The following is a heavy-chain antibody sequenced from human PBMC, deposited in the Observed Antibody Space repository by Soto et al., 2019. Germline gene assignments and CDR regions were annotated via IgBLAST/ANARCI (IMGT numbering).Heavy chain of an antibody. J-gene: IGHJ6*02. D-gene: IGHD3-9*01. CDR1: GFTFSSYG. Sequence: GGSLRLSCAASGFTFSSYGMHWVRQAPGKGLEWVAVISYDGSNKYYVDSVKGRFTISRDNSKNTLYLLMHSLRAEDTAVYYCAKDRDYDLLTGFPEDLTYYYNYGMDVWGQGTTVTVSS. V-gene: IGHV3-30*18. CDR2: ISYDGSNK. CDR3: AKDRDYDLLTGFPEDLTYYYNYGMDV.